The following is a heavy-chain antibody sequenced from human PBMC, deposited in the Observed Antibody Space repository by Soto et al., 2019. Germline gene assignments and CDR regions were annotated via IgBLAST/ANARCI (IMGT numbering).Heavy chain of an antibody. J-gene: IGHJ6*02. V-gene: IGHV3-23*01. D-gene: IGHD6-19*01. Sequence: EVQLLESGGGLVQPGGSLRLSCAASGFTFSSYAMSWVRKAPGKGLEWVSAISGSGGSTYYTDSVKGRFTISRDNSKNTLYLQMNSLRAEDTAVNYCAKDNIAVAGTEGGVSNYGMDVWGQGTTVTVSS. CDR3: AKDNIAVAGTEGGVSNYGMDV. CDR2: ISGSGGST. CDR1: GFTFSSYA.